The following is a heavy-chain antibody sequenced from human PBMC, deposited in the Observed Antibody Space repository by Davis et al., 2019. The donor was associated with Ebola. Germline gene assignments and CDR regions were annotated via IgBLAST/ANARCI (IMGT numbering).Heavy chain of an antibody. Sequence: MPGGSLRLSCTVSGGSISSYYWSWIRQPPGKGLEWIGYIYYSGSTNYNPSLKSRVTISVDTSKNQFSLKLSSVTAADTAVYYCAGVADYYDSSGYYYYYYYYGMDVWGQGTTVTVSS. CDR2: IYYSGST. J-gene: IGHJ6*02. CDR1: GGSISSYY. V-gene: IGHV4-59*01. CDR3: AGVADYYDSSGYYYYYYYYGMDV. D-gene: IGHD3-22*01.